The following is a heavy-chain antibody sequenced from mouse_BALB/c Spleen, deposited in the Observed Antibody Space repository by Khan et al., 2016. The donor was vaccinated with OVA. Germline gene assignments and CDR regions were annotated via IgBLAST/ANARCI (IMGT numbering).Heavy chain of an antibody. J-gene: IGHJ3*01. CDR1: GYIFTDYL. D-gene: IGHD1-1*01. V-gene: IGHV1-5*01. CDR2: IYPGNSDT. Sequence: VQLQQSGTVLARPGASVRMSCKASGYIFTDYLMHWVKQRPGQGLEWIGSIYPGNSDTNYNQKFKAKAKLTALPSASTAYMDLSSLTNEDSAGYYCTRAGYGAFAFWGQGTLVTVSA. CDR3: TRAGYGAFAF.